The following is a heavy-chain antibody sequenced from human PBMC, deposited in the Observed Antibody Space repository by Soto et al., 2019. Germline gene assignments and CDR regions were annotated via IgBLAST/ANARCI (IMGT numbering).Heavy chain of an antibody. CDR3: ARAIRYGDYDY. V-gene: IGHV4-59*01. CDR2: IYYSGST. J-gene: IGHJ4*02. D-gene: IGHD4-17*01. CDR1: GGSISSYY. Sequence: PSETLSLTCTVSGGSISSYYWSWIRQPPGKGLEWIGYIYYSGSTNYAPSLKSRVTISVDTSKNHFSLKLSSVTAADTAVYYCARAIRYGDYDYWGQGTLVTVSS.